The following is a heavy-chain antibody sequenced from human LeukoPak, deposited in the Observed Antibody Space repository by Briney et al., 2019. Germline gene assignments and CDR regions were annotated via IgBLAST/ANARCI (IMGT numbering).Heavy chain of an antibody. V-gene: IGHV4-61*08. Sequence: SETLSLTCTVSGGSISSGGYYWSWTRQPPGKGLGWIGYIYYSGSTNYNPSLKSRVTISVDTSKNQFSLKLSSVTAADTAVYYCAREAKVGAYSWFDPWGQGTLVTVSS. J-gene: IGHJ5*02. CDR3: AREAKVGAYSWFDP. CDR2: IYYSGST. CDR1: GGSISSGGYY. D-gene: IGHD1-26*01.